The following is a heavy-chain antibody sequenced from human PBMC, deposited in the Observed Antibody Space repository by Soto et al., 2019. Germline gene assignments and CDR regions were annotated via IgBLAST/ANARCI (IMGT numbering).Heavy chain of an antibody. CDR3: GSGSYSRPLGY. V-gene: IGHV1-69*06. CDR1: GGTFSSSA. Sequence: SVKVSCKTSGGTFSSSAITWVRQAPGQGLEWMGGIIPLFSTTKYAQKFQGRVTISADNSTSTAYMELSSLRSEDTAVYYCGSGSYSRPLGYWGQGTLVTVSS. D-gene: IGHD3-10*01. CDR2: IIPLFSTT. J-gene: IGHJ4*02.